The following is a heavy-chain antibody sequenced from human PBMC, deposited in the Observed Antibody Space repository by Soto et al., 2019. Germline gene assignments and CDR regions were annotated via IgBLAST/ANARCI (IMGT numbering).Heavy chain of an antibody. CDR3: ARVEAVAGLYNYHGLDV. D-gene: IGHD6-19*01. Sequence: QVQLVQSGAEVKKPGSSVKVSCKVSGGTFSNYAIDWVRLAPGHGLEWTGGIVRIVGTTYYTQKFQGRATIIADDATATAYLEMSSLRSEDTAIYYCARVEAVAGLYNYHGLDVWGQGTAVTVSS. CDR2: IVRIVGTT. CDR1: GGTFSNYA. V-gene: IGHV1-69*12. J-gene: IGHJ6*02.